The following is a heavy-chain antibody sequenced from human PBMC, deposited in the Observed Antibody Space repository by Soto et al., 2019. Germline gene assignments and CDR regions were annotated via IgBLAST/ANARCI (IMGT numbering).Heavy chain of an antibody. J-gene: IGHJ4*02. V-gene: IGHV3-33*01. CDR1: GFTFSTYG. D-gene: IGHD6-19*01. CDR3: ARSIAVAGFPFDY. CDR2: IWYDGTNK. Sequence: GGSLRLSCAASGFTFSTYGMHWVRQAPGKGLEWVAVIWYDGTNKYYADSVKGRFTISRDNSKNTLYLQMNSLRAEDTAVYYCARSIAVAGFPFDYWGQGALVTVSS.